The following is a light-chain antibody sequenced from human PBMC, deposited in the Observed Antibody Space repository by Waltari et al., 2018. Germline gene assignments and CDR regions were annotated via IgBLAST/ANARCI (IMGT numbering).Light chain of an antibody. Sequence: QSALTQPASVSGSPGQSITISCTGTSSDVGGYNYVSWYQQNPGKAPKLMIYEVSNRPSGLSNRVSGSKSGNTASLTISGLQADDEADYYCSSYTTSSTVVFGGGTKLTVL. V-gene: IGLV2-14*01. CDR3: SSYTTSSTVV. J-gene: IGLJ3*02. CDR2: EVS. CDR1: SSDVGGYNY.